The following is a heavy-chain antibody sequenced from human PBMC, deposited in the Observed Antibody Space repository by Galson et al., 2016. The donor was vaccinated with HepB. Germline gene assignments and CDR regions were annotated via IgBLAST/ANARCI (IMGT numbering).Heavy chain of an antibody. V-gene: IGHV3-30*03. Sequence: SLRLSCAASGFTFSQYGMHWVRQAPGKGLEWVAVIAYDGSIKHYADSVKGRFTVSRDNSRNTLDLQVDSLRAEDTAVYYCAREFFERAGPNYLDYWGQGALVTVSS. D-gene: IGHD6-19*01. CDR3: AREFFERAGPNYLDY. CDR1: GFTFSQYG. CDR2: IAYDGSIK. J-gene: IGHJ4*02.